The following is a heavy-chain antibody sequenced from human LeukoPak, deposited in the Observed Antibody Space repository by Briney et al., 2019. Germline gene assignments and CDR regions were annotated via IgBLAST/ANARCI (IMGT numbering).Heavy chain of an antibody. CDR2: IYSSGST. CDR1: GGSISSYH. D-gene: IGHD3-22*01. CDR3: ARPRNYYDSSGFYYEGDAFDI. Sequence: SETLSLTCTVSGGSISSYHWSWIRQPPGKGLESIGYIYSSGSTHYNPSLKSRVTISVDTSKNQFSLKLSSVTAADTAVYYCARPRNYYDSSGFYYEGDAFDIWGQGTMVTVSS. V-gene: IGHV4-59*01. J-gene: IGHJ3*02.